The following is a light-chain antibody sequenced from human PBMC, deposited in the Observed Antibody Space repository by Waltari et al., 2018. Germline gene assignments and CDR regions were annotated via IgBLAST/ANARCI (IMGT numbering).Light chain of an antibody. CDR1: SSDIGGYDF. CDR3: SSYADSSTIVV. J-gene: IGLJ2*01. CDR2: DVT. Sequence: QSALTQPASVSGSPGQPITISCTGTSSDIGGYDFVSWYQQHPGKAPKLMIYDVTNRPSGISNRFSGSKSDNTASLTISGLQAEDEADYYCSSYADSSTIVVFGGGTKVTVL. V-gene: IGLV2-14*03.